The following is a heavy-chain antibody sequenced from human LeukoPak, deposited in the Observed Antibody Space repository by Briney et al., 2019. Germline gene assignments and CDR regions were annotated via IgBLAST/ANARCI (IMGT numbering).Heavy chain of an antibody. CDR2: IYTSGNT. J-gene: IGHJ4*02. D-gene: IGHD3-10*01. V-gene: IGHV4-4*07. CDR1: GGSISSFY. CDR3: TRGAFYYSSEEQTFDY. Sequence: PSETLSLTCTVSGGSISSFYWSWIRQPAGKGLEWIGRIYTSGNTNYNPSLKSRVTMSVDTSKNQFSLKLSSVTAADPAVYYCTRGAFYYSSEEQTFDYWGQGTLVTVSS.